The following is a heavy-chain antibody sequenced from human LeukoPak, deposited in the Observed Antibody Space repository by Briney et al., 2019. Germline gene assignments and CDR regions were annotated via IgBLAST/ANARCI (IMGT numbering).Heavy chain of an antibody. CDR1: GGSISSGGYY. Sequence: SQTLSLTCTVSGGSISSGGYYWSWIRQPPGKGLEWIGYIYHSGSTYYNPSLKSRVTISVDRSKNQFSLKLSSVTAADTAVYYCAREVAVAGTGDFDYWGQGTLVTVSS. D-gene: IGHD6-19*01. CDR2: IYHSGST. J-gene: IGHJ4*02. V-gene: IGHV4-30-2*01. CDR3: AREVAVAGTGDFDY.